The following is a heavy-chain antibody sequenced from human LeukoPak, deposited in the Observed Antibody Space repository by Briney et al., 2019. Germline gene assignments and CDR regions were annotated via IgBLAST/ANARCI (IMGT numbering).Heavy chain of an antibody. V-gene: IGHV3-21*01. J-gene: IGHJ4*02. CDR2: ISSSSSYI. CDR3: ARDRSALDY. CDR1: GFTFSSYA. D-gene: IGHD2-15*01. Sequence: GGSLRLSCAASGFTFSSYAMSWVRQAPGKGLEWVSSISSSSSYIYYADSVKGRFTISRDNAKNSLYLQMNSLRAEDTAVYYCARDRSALDYWGQGTLVTVSS.